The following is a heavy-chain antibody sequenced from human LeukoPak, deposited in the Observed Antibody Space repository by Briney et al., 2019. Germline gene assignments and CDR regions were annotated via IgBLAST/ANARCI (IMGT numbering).Heavy chain of an antibody. CDR3: AKRGDGYNGFDY. CDR1: GFTFSSYA. D-gene: IGHD5-24*01. CDR2: ISGCGGST. Sequence: GGSLRLSCAASGFTFSSYAMSWVRQAPGKGLEWVSAISGCGGSTYYADSVKGRFTISRDNSKNTLYLQMNSLRAEDTAVYYCAKRGDGYNGFDYWGQGTLVTVSS. J-gene: IGHJ4*02. V-gene: IGHV3-23*01.